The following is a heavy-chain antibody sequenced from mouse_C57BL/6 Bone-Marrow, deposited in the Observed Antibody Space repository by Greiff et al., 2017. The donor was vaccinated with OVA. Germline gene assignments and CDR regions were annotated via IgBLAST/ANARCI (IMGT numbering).Heavy chain of an antibody. V-gene: IGHV6-3*01. CDR3: TRDGGSSYAPFAY. CDR2: IRLKSDNYAT. CDR1: GFTFSNYW. Sequence: EVMLVESGGGLVQPGGSMKLSCVASGFTFSNYWMNWVRQSPEKGLEWVAQIRLKSDNYATHYAESVKGRFTISRDDSKSSVYLQMNNLRAEDTGIYYCTRDGGSSYAPFAYWGQGTLVTVSA. D-gene: IGHD1-1*01. J-gene: IGHJ3*01.